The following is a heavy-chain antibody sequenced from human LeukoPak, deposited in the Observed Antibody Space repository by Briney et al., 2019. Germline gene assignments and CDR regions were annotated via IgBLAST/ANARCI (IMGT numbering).Heavy chain of an antibody. V-gene: IGHV4-59*01. CDR1: GGFISSYY. CDR2: IYYSGSS. CDR3: ARVPRSYYYYYYMDV. J-gene: IGHJ6*03. Sequence: PSETLSLTCTVSGGFISSYYWSWIRQPPGKGLEWLGYIYYSGSSNYNPSLKSRVTISADTSKNQFSLKLSSVTAADTAVYYCARVPRSYYYYYYMDVWGKGTTVTVSS.